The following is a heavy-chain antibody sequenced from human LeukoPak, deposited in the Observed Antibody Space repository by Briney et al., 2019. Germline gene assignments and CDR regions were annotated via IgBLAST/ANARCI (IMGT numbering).Heavy chain of an antibody. V-gene: IGHV3-66*02. Sequence: GGSLRLSCAASGFTVSSNYMSWVRQAPGKGLGWVSVIYSGGSTYYADSVKGRFTISRDNSKNTLYLQMNSLRAEDTAVYYCARDYYDSSGAGSLWGRGTLVTVSS. CDR2: IYSGGST. CDR1: GFTVSSNY. J-gene: IGHJ4*02. CDR3: ARDYYDSSGAGSL. D-gene: IGHD3-22*01.